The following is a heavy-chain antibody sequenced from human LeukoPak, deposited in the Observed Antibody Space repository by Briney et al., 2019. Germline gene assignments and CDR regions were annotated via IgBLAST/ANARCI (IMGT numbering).Heavy chain of an antibody. V-gene: IGHV4-59*08. CDR1: GGSISTYY. CDR2: IYYSGSI. D-gene: IGHD6-13*01. Sequence: SETLSLTCTVSGGSISTYYWSWIRQPPGKGLEWIGYIYYSGSINYNPSLKSRVTISVDTSKNQFSLKLSSVTAADTAVYYCARALRESSSWNVVGWGQGTLVTVSS. J-gene: IGHJ4*02. CDR3: ARALRESSSWNVVG.